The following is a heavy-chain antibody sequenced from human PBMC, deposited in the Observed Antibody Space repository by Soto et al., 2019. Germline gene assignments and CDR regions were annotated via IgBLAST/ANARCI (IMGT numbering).Heavy chain of an antibody. CDR2: ISAYNGNT. D-gene: IGHD6-13*01. V-gene: IGHV1-18*01. J-gene: IGHJ4*02. Sequence: QVQLVQSGAEVKKPGASVKVYCKASGYTFTSYGIRWVRQDPGQGLEWMGWISAYNGNTNYAQKRQGRVTMTKDTSTSTAYMELRSVRSDDTAVYYCARESSSSCHDYWGQGTLVTVSS. CDR3: ARESSSSCHDY. CDR1: GYTFTSYG.